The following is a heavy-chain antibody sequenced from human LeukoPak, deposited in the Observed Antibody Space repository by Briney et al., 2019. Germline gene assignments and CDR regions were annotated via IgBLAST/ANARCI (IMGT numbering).Heavy chain of an antibody. CDR3: ARGSGFLEWSPPSYFDY. CDR2: IYYSGST. D-gene: IGHD3-3*01. Sequence: SETLSLTCTVSGGSISRYYWSWIRQPPGKGLEWIGYIYYSGSTNYNPSLKSRVTISVDPSKNQFSLKLSSVPAADTAVYYCARGSGFLEWSPPSYFDYWGQGTLVTVSS. J-gene: IGHJ4*02. CDR1: GGSISRYY. V-gene: IGHV4-59*01.